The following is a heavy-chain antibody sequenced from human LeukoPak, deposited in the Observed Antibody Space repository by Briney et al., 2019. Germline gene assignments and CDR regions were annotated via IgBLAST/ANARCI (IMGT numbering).Heavy chain of an antibody. V-gene: IGHV3-21*01. CDR2: ISSSSSYI. J-gene: IGHJ4*02. CDR3: ARGPAAMVNFDY. CDR1: GFTFSSYS. D-gene: IGHD5-18*01. Sequence: GGSLRLSCAASGFTFSSYSMNWVRQAPGKGLEWVSSISSSSSYIYYADSVKGRFTISRDNAKSSLYLQMNSLRAEDTAVYYCARGPAAMVNFDYWGQGTLVTVSS.